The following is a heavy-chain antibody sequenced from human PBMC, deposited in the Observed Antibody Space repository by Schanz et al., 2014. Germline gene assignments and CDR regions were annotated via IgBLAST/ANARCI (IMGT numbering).Heavy chain of an antibody. V-gene: IGHV1-2*02. J-gene: IGHJ6*03. D-gene: IGHD6-19*01. CDR3: ARLGTGMAVADSVIDSYYDYMDV. CDR1: GYTFTGYY. CDR2: INPNSGTT. Sequence: QVQLVQSGAEMKKPGASVKVSCKASGYTFTGYYMHWVRQAPGQGLEWMGWINPNSGTTNYAQKVQGRVTMTTDTSTDTAYMKLRSLRSEDTAVYYCARLGTGMAVADSVIDSYYDYMDVWGEGTTVTVSS.